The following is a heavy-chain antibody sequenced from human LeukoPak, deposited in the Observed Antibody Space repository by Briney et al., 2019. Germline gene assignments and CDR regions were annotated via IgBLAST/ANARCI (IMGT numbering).Heavy chain of an antibody. V-gene: IGHV3-21*01. J-gene: IGHJ4*02. CDR3: ARDLGGNIYDSSGYSPGPFDY. Sequence: GSLRLSCAASGFTFSSYSMNWVGQAPGKGLEWVSSISSSSSYIYYADSVKGRFTISRDNAKNSLYLQMNSLRAEDTAVYYCARDLGGNIYDSSGYSPGPFDYWCQGTLVTVSS. CDR2: ISSSSSYI. CDR1: GFTFSSYS. D-gene: IGHD3-22*01.